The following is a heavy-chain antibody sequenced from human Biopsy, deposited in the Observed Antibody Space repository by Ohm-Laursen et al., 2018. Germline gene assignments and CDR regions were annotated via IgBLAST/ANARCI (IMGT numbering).Heavy chain of an antibody. V-gene: IGHV4-59*01. CDR3: ARTPRDSFWSGSYKRGLWFDP. J-gene: IGHJ5*02. CDR2: VYNGGIT. CDR1: GVSIISYY. Sequence: GTLSLTCSVSGVSIISYYWTWIRQPPGKGLEWIGHVYNGGITNYNPSLKSRVTISKDTSKNQFSLQVNSVTAADTAVYYCARTPRDSFWSGSYKRGLWFDPWGQGTLVIVSS. D-gene: IGHD3-3*01.